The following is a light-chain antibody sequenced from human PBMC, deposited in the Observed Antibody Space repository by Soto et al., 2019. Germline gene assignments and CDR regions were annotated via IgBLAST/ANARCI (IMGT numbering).Light chain of an antibody. V-gene: IGKV1-5*01. Sequence: DIQMTQSPSALSASVGDRVTITCRASQNISSWLAWYQQKAGKAPKSLIYDASSLESAVPSRMSGSGSGTEFTLTITNLQPDDSATYYCQHYKAFSPWTFGQGTKVEIK. CDR1: QNISSW. J-gene: IGKJ1*01. CDR2: DAS. CDR3: QHYKAFSPWT.